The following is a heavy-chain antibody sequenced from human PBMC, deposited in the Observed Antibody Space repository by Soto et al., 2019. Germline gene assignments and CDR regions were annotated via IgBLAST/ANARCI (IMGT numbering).Heavy chain of an antibody. CDR2: IIPMFGTA. V-gene: IGHV1-69*13. D-gene: IGHD3-22*01. CDR1: GGTFNKYA. J-gene: IGHJ4*02. Sequence: SVKVSFKACGGTFNKYAISWLRQAPGQGLEWMGGIIPMFGTANYAQKFQGRVTITADESTSTAYMELRSLRSEDTAVYYCARGVHYDSSGYYYFYWGRGTLVTVSS. CDR3: ARGVHYDSSGYYYFY.